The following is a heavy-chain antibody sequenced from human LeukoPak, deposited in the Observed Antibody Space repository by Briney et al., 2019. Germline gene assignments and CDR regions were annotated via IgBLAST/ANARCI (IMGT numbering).Heavy chain of an antibody. CDR2: INPSGGST. J-gene: IGHJ5*02. V-gene: IGHV1-46*01. Sequence: ASVKVSCKASGYTFTSYYMHWVRQAPGQGLEWMGIINPSGGSTSYAQKFQGRVTMTRGTSTSTVYMELSSLRSEDTAVYYCARSIVVVVAATRGFDPWGQGTLVTVSS. D-gene: IGHD2-15*01. CDR3: ARSIVVVVAATRGFDP. CDR1: GYTFTSYY.